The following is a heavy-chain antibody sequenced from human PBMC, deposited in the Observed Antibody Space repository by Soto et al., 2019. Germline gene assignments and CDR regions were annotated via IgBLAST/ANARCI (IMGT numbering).Heavy chain of an antibody. V-gene: IGHV4-34*01. CDR1: GGSFSGYY. CDR2: INHSGST. D-gene: IGHD6-19*01. Sequence: PSETLSLTCAVYGGSFSGYYWSWIRQPPGKGLEWIGEINHSGSTNYNPSLKSRVTISVDTSKNQFSLKLSSVTAADTAVYYRARGGEQWLVIYYFHYWGQGTLVTVS. CDR3: ARGGEQWLVIYYFHY. J-gene: IGHJ4*02.